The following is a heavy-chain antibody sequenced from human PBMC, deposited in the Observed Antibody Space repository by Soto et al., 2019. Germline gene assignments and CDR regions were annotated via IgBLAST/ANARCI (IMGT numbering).Heavy chain of an antibody. J-gene: IGHJ5*02. CDR2: IIPIFGTA. CDR1: GGTFSSYA. V-gene: IGHV1-69*01. D-gene: IGHD6-19*01. Sequence: QVQLVQSGAEVKKPGSSVKVSCKASGGTFSSYAISWVRQAPGQGLEWLGGIIPIFGTANYAQKFQGRVTITADESTSTAYMELSSLRSEDTAVYYCASAPTAVAGRGYNWFDPWGQGTLVTVSS. CDR3: ASAPTAVAGRGYNWFDP.